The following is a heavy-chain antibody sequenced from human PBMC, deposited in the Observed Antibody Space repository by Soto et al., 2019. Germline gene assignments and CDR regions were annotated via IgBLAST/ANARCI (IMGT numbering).Heavy chain of an antibody. J-gene: IGHJ6*02. V-gene: IGHV4-38-2*01. CDR3: ARMGITFGGAIAPPNANYDYYGMDV. Sequence: PSETLSLTCAVSGYSVTSGYYWVRIRQPPGKGLDWIGSIYHSGSIYYNPSLKSRVTISVXTSKNKFSVKLISVTAADTAVYYCARMGITFGGAIAPPNANYDYYGMDVWGQGTTVTVSS. D-gene: IGHD3-16*02. CDR1: GYSVTSGYY. CDR2: IYHSGSI.